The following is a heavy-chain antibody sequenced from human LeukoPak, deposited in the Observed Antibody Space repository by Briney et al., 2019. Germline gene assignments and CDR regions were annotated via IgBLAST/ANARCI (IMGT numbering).Heavy chain of an antibody. V-gene: IGHV4-59*01. J-gene: IGHJ4*02. D-gene: IGHD3-22*01. CDR2: IYYSGST. CDR1: GGSISSYY. CDR3: ARILVARFDY. Sequence: SETLSLTCTVSGGSISSYYWSWIRQPPGKGLEWIGYIYYSGSTNYNPSLKSRVTISVDTSKNQFSLKLSSVTAADTAVYYCARILVARFDYWGQGTLVTVSS.